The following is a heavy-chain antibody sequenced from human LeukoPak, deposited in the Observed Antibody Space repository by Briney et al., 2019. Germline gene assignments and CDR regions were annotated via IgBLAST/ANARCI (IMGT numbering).Heavy chain of an antibody. V-gene: IGHV1-2*02. Sequence: GASVKVSCKASGYTFTGYYMHWVRQAPGQGLEWMGWINPNSGGTNYAQKFQGRVTMTRDTSISTAYMELSRLRSDDTAVYYCATGSGWYLHDTTGDWAHIDYWGQGTLVTVSS. CDR2: INPNSGGT. CDR1: GYTFTGYY. D-gene: IGHD6-19*01. CDR3: ATGSGWYLHDTTGDWAHIDY. J-gene: IGHJ4*02.